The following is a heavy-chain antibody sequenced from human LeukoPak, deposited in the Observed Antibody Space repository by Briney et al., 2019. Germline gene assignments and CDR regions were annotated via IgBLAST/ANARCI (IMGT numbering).Heavy chain of an antibody. J-gene: IGHJ3*02. CDR3: ARGYGGLGWLQFYCAFDI. D-gene: IGHD5-24*01. Sequence: GGSLRLSCAASGFTFSSYSMNWVRQAPGKGLEWVSSISSSSSYIYYADSVKGRFTISRDNAKNSLYLQMNSLRAEDTAVYSCARGYGGLGWLQFYCAFDIWGQGTMVTVSS. CDR1: GFTFSSYS. V-gene: IGHV3-21*04. CDR2: ISSSSSYI.